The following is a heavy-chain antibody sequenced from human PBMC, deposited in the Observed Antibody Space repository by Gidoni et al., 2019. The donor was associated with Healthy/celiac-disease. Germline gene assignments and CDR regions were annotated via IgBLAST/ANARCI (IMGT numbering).Heavy chain of an antibody. CDR1: GYSFTSYW. D-gene: IGHD5-18*01. CDR2: IYPGDSDT. Sequence: EVQLVQSGADVKKPGESLTISCKGSGYSFTSYWLGWVRQMPGKGLEWLGFIYPGDSDTRYSPSFQGQVTISADKSISTAYLQWSSLKASDTAMYYCARQARGYSYANDYWGQGTLVTVSS. V-gene: IGHV5-51*01. J-gene: IGHJ4*02. CDR3: ARQARGYSYANDY.